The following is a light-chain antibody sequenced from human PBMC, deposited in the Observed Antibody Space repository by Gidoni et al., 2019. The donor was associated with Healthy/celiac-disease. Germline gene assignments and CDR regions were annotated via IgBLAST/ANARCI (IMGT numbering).Light chain of an antibody. CDR2: EVS. J-gene: IGLJ2*01. V-gene: IGLV2-18*01. CDR1: SSYVGSYNR. CDR3: SLYTSTFVV. Sequence: QSALTQPPSVSGSPGQSVTISCTGTSSYVGSYNRVSWYQQPPGTAPKLMIYEVSNRPSGVPDRFSGSKSGNTASLTISGLQAEDEADYYCSLYTSTFVVFGGGTKLTVL.